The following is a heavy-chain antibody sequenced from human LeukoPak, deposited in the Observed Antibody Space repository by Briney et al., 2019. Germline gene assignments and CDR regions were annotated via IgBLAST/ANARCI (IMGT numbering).Heavy chain of an antibody. Sequence: GGSLRLSCAGSGFTFSSTVMTWVRQAPGKGLEWVAVISYDGSNKYYADSVKGRFTISRDNSKNTLYLQMNSLRAEDTAVYYCARDLQYMASYGMDVWGQGTTVTVSS. CDR2: ISYDGSNK. V-gene: IGHV3-30-3*01. CDR3: ARDLQYMASYGMDV. J-gene: IGHJ6*02. CDR1: GFTFSSTV. D-gene: IGHD6-6*01.